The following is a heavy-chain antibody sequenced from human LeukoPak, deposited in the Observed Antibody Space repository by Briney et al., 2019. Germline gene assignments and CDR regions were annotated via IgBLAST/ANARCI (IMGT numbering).Heavy chain of an antibody. CDR3: ARVRDYGTFDY. CDR2: IRTVGSST. V-gene: IGHV3-74*01. Sequence: GGPVRLSGAASGLTFSRYWMHWLRQVPGKGLMGVSRIRTVGSSTSHADPVKGRFTIYRDNPEHSLYLQKTSVIAEHPAIYYCARVRDYGTFDYWGQGTLVTVSS. CDR1: GLTFSRYW. J-gene: IGHJ4*02. D-gene: IGHD4/OR15-4a*01.